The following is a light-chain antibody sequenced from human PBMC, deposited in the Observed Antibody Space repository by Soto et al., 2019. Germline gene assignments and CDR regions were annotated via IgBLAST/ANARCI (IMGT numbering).Light chain of an antibody. J-gene: IGKJ2*01. CDR1: QSVSSSY. CDR2: GTG. V-gene: IGKV3-20*01. Sequence: ETVMTQSPATLSVSPGERATLSCRASQSVSSSYLAWYQHKRGQAPRLLMFGTGSRATGIPDRFSGTGSGTDFTLIINRLEPEDFAVYYCQQYSSTPHTFGQGTKVDNK. CDR3: QQYSSTPHT.